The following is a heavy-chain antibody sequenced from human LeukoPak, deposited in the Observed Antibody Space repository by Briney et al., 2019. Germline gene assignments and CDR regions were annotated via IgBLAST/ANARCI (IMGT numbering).Heavy chain of an antibody. J-gene: IGHJ4*02. CDR3: TKYYDNSGYSDY. V-gene: IGHV3-7*01. CDR2: INQDGSLK. D-gene: IGHD3-22*01. Sequence: GGSLRLSCVTSGFTFSSYWLEWVRQAPGRGLEWVANINQDGSLKNYVDSVKGRFTISRDNAKNSLYLQMSSLRAEDTAVYYCTKYYDNSGYSDYWGQGTLLTVSS. CDR1: GFTFSSYW.